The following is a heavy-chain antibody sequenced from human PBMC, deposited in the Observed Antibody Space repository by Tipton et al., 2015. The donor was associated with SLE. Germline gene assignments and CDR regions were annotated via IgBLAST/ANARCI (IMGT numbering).Heavy chain of an antibody. CDR2: IRSEAYGGTT. D-gene: IGHD3-9*01. CDR3: SNNPLRYFDWFIFGMDV. V-gene: IGHV3-49*03. J-gene: IGHJ6*02. CDR1: GFTFRNYN. Sequence: RSLRLSCDASGFTFRNYNMRWIRQAPGKGLEWVGFIRSEAYGGTTDYAASVKGRFTISRDDSKGIAYLQMNSLKTEDTAIYYCSNNPLRYFDWFIFGMDVWGQGTTVTVSS.